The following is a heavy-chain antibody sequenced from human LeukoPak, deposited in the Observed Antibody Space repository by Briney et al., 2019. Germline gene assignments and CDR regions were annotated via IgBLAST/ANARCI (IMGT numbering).Heavy chain of an antibody. V-gene: IGHV7-4-1*02. CDR1: GYTFTSYA. Sequence: ASVKVSCKASGYTFTSYAMNWVRQAAGQGLEWMGWINTNTGNPTYAQGFTGRSVFSLDTSVSPAYLQTSSLQAEDPAVYYRARELFPQYNCSWYWFDPWGQGTLVTVSS. J-gene: IGHJ5*02. D-gene: IGHD6-13*01. CDR2: INTNTGNP. CDR3: ARELFPQYNCSWYWFDP.